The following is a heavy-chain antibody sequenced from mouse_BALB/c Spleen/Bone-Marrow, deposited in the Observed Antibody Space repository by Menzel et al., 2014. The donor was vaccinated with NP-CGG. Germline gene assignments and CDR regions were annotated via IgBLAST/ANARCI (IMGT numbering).Heavy chain of an antibody. V-gene: IGHV1S130*01. J-gene: IGHJ2*01. Sequence: QVQLQQPGSVLVRPGASAKLSCKASGYTFTSSWMHWAKRRPGQGLEWIGEIHPNSGNTNYNEKFKGKATLTVDTSSTTAYVDLSSLTAEDSAVYYCARHHRYAYYFDYWGQGTTLTVSS. D-gene: IGHD2-14*01. CDR2: IHPNSGNT. CDR1: GYTFTSSW. CDR3: ARHHRYAYYFDY.